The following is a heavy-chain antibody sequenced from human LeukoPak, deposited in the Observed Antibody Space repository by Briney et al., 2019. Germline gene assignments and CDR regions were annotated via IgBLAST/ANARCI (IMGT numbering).Heavy chain of an antibody. V-gene: IGHV1-2*02. CDR2: INPNSGGT. Sequence: GASVKVSCKASGYTFTGYYMHWVRQAPGQGLEWMGWINPNSGGTNYAQKFQGRVTMTRDTSISTAYMELSRLRSDDTAVYYCARDGDYYDSSGYSNNWFDPWGQGTLVTVSS. D-gene: IGHD3-22*01. CDR3: ARDGDYYDSSGYSNNWFDP. CDR1: GYTFTGYY. J-gene: IGHJ5*02.